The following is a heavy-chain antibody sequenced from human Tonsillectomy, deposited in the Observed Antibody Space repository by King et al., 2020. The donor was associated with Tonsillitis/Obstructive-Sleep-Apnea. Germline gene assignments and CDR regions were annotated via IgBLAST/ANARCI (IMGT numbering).Heavy chain of an antibody. V-gene: IGHV1-69*12. CDR2: IIPIFGTA. J-gene: IGHJ6*03. CDR3: ARGFVQSDDYYYYYMDV. CDR1: EGTFSSYA. D-gene: IGHD3-10*01. Sequence: QFQLVQSGAEVKKPGSSVKVSCKASEGTFSSYAISWVRQAPGQGLEWMGGIIPIFGTANYAQTFQGRVTITADESTSTAYMELSSLRSEDTAVYYCARGFVQSDDYYYYYMDVWGKGTTVTVSS.